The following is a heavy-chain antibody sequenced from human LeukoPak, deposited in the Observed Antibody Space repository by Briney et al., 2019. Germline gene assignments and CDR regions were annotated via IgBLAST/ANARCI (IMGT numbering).Heavy chain of an antibody. CDR2: IYYSGST. CDR1: GGSISSYY. J-gene: IGHJ4*02. Sequence: SETLSLTCTVSGGSISSYYWSWIRQPPGKGLEWIGYIYYSGSTNYNPSLKSRVTISVDTSKNQFSLKLSSVAAADTAVYYCASSTMVRGVIDYWGQGTLVTVSS. D-gene: IGHD3-10*01. V-gene: IGHV4-59*01. CDR3: ASSTMVRGVIDY.